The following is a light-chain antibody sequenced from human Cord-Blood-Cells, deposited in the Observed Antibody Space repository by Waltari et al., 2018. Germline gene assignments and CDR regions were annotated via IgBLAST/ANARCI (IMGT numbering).Light chain of an antibody. CDR2: LNSDGSH. J-gene: IGLJ3*02. CDR3: QTWGTGIRV. CDR1: SGHSSYA. V-gene: IGLV4-69*01. Sequence: QLVLTQSPSASASLGASVKLTCTLSSGHSSYAIAWHQQQPEKGPRYLMKLNSDGSHSKGDGIPDRLSGSSSGAERYLTSSSLQSEDEADYYCQTWGTGIRVFGGGTKLTVL.